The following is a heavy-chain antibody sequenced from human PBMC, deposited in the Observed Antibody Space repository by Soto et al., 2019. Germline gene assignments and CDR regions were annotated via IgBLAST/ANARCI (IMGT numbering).Heavy chain of an antibody. CDR3: ARHSYYYDSSGYSPFDY. CDR1: GYSFTSYW. CDR2: IDPSDSYT. D-gene: IGHD3-22*01. J-gene: IGHJ4*02. Sequence: GESRKISCKGSGYSFTSYWISWVRQMPGKGLEWMGRIDPSDSYTNYSPSFQGHVTISADKSISTAYLQWSSLKASDTAMYYCARHSYYYDSSGYSPFDYWGQGTLVTVSS. V-gene: IGHV5-10-1*01.